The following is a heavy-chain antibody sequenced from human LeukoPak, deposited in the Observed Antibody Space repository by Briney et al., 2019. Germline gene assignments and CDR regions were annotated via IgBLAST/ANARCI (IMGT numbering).Heavy chain of an antibody. J-gene: IGHJ5*02. D-gene: IGHD6-6*01. V-gene: IGHV4-39*01. CDR2: IYYSGST. CDR1: GGSISSSSYY. Sequence: MSSETLSLTCTVSGGSISSSSYYWGWIRQPPGKGLEWIGSIYYSGSTYYNPSLKSRVTISVDTSKNQFSLKLSSVTAADTAVYYCARHGREGAARNWFDPWGQGTLVTVSS. CDR3: ARHGREGAARNWFDP.